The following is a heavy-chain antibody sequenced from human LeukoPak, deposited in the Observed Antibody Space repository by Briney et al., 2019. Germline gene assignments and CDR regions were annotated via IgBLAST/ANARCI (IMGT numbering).Heavy chain of an antibody. J-gene: IGHJ4*02. Sequence: GGSLRLSCAASGFSVSSYCMSWVRQPPGKGLEWVSVMYTGGGRYYGDSVKGRFTISRDNSKNTVFLQMNSLRVEDTALYYCTRGQSYCGADCYSDWGQGTLVTVSS. CDR3: TRGQSYCGADCYSD. CDR1: GFSVSSYC. D-gene: IGHD2-21*02. CDR2: MYTGGGR. V-gene: IGHV3-66*01.